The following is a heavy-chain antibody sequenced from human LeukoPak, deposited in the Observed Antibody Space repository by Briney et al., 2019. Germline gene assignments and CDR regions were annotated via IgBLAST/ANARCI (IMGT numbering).Heavy chain of an antibody. J-gene: IGHJ4*02. V-gene: IGHV3-21*05. CDR3: ARDTFQPGLIDS. D-gene: IGHD2-2*01. CDR1: GFTFSLYA. CDR2: INDESSDI. Sequence: GGSLRLSCAASGFTFSLYAMNWVRRAPGKGLEWVSYINDESSDIHYADSVKGRFTISRDNARNTLYLQLSSLRAEDTAVYYCARDTFQPGLIDSWGQGTLVTVSS.